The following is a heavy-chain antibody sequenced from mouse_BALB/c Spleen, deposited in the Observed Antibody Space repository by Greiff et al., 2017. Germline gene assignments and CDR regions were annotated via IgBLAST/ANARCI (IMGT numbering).Heavy chain of an antibody. J-gene: IGHJ3*01. CDR3: ARGEGVSLLRLWFAY. CDR1: GFTFSSYG. V-gene: IGHV5-6-5*01. CDR2: ISSGGST. Sequence: DVKLVESGGDLVKPGGSLKLSCAASGFTFSSYGMSWVRQTPDKRLEWVATISSGGSTYYPDSVKGRFTISRDNARNILYLQMSSLRSEDTAMYYCARGEGVSLLRLWFAYWGQGTLVTVSA. D-gene: IGHD1-2*01.